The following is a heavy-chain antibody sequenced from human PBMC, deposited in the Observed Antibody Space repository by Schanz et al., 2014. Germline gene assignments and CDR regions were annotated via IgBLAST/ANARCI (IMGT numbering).Heavy chain of an antibody. D-gene: IGHD6-19*01. V-gene: IGHV3-30-3*01. CDR3: AKDHPSSGWPAFDV. J-gene: IGHJ4*02. Sequence: QAQLVESGGGVVQPGRSLRLSCAASGFAFRSYAMHWVRQAPGKGLEWAALISHDGNNKHYVDSVEGRFTISRDLSSNTLYLQMNSLRADDSAIYYCAKDHPSSGWPAFDVWGQGTQVTGSS. CDR1: GFAFRSYA. CDR2: ISHDGNNK.